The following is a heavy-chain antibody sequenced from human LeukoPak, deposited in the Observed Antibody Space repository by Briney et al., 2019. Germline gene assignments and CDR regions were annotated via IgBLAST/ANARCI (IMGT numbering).Heavy chain of an antibody. Sequence: PGGSLRLSCGASGFTFSSYAMNWVRQAPGKGLVWVSRINSDGSSTSYADSVKGRFTISRDNAKNSLYLQMNSLRAEDTAVYYCARDRRRSLWFGAGPRDNWFDPWGQGTLVTVSS. J-gene: IGHJ5*02. CDR3: ARDRRRSLWFGAGPRDNWFDP. CDR1: GFTFSSYA. CDR2: INSDGSST. D-gene: IGHD3-10*01. V-gene: IGHV3-74*01.